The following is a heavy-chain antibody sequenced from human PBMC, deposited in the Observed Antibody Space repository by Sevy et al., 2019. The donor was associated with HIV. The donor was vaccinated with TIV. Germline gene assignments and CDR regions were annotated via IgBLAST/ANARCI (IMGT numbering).Heavy chain of an antibody. J-gene: IGHJ5*02. Sequence: GGSLRLSCAASGFTFSNYGMHWVRQAPGKGLEWVAVIWYDGSYKYYADSVKGRLTISRDNTKSRVYLQMNSLRAEDKAVYYCAKTFAVFGVLMSPDFDPWGQGTLVTVSS. D-gene: IGHD3-16*01. CDR2: IWYDGSYK. CDR1: GFTFSNYG. CDR3: AKTFAVFGVLMSPDFDP. V-gene: IGHV3-33*06.